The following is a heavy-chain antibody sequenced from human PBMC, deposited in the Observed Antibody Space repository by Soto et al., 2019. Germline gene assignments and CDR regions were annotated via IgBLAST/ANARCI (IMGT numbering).Heavy chain of an antibody. CDR1: GFTFSSYA. Sequence: EVQLLESGGGLVQPGGSLRLSCAASGFTFSSYAMSWVRQAPGKGLEWVSAISGSGGSTYYADSVKGRFTISRDNSKNPLYLQMNSRRAEDTAVYYCAHPADSSGYVTHWGQGTLVTVSS. V-gene: IGHV3-23*01. CDR3: AHPADSSGYVTH. J-gene: IGHJ4*02. D-gene: IGHD3-22*01. CDR2: ISGSGGST.